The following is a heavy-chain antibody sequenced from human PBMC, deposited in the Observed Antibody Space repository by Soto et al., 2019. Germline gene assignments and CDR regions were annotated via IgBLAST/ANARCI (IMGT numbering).Heavy chain of an antibody. Sequence: PSETLSLTCTVSGGSISSGGYYWSWIRQHPGKGLEWIGYIYYSGSTYYNPSLKSRVTISVDTSKNQFSLKLSSVTAADTAVYYCARVFVPAANNWFDPWGQGTLVTVSS. CDR2: IYYSGST. V-gene: IGHV4-31*03. CDR3: ARVFVPAANNWFDP. D-gene: IGHD2-2*01. CDR1: GGSISSGGYY. J-gene: IGHJ5*02.